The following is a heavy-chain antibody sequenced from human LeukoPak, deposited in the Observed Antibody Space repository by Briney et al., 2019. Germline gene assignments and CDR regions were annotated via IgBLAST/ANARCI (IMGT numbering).Heavy chain of an antibody. D-gene: IGHD2-2*02. CDR2: ISSSSGYI. Sequence: GGSLRLSCAASGFTFSSYSMNWVRQAPGKGLEWVSSISSSSGYIYYADSVKGRFTISRDNAKNSLYLQMNSLRAEDTAVYYCARTYCSSTSCYINLVDYWGQGTLVTVSS. CDR1: GFTFSSYS. CDR3: ARTYCSSTSCYINLVDY. V-gene: IGHV3-21*01. J-gene: IGHJ4*02.